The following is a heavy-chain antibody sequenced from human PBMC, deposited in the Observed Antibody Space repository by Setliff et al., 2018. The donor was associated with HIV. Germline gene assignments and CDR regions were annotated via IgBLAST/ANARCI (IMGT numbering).Heavy chain of an antibody. D-gene: IGHD2-2*01. CDR2: INPYSGDT. CDR3: ARGSTAVNYYYYPMDV. CDR1: GYTFTGYY. Sequence: GASVKVSCKASGYTFTGYYMHWVRQAPGQGLEWMGRINPYSGDTNYAQKFQGRATMTRDTSINTAYMELSSLRSDDTAVYYCARGSTAVNYYYYPMDVWGKGTTVTVSS. V-gene: IGHV1-2*06. J-gene: IGHJ6*03.